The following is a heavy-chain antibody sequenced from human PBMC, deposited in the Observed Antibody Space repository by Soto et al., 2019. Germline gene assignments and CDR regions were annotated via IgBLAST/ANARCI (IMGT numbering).Heavy chain of an antibody. CDR2: IIPIFGPA. CDR3: ATGSFTSTGGRIGYHYNAMDV. J-gene: IGHJ6*02. V-gene: IGHV1-69*01. CDR1: GHTFSNHS. D-gene: IGHD2-2*01. Sequence: QVQLVQSGAEVKKPGSSVKVSCKSSGHTFSNHSINWVRQAPGQGLEWMGGIIPIFGPANFAKKFQGRVTITADESTTTAYMELNSLRSEDTAVYYCATGSFTSTGGRIGYHYNAMDVWGQGTTVTVSS.